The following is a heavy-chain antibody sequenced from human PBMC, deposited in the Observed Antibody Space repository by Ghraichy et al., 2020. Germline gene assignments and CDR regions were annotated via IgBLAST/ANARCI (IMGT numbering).Heavy chain of an antibody. V-gene: IGHV4-34*01. J-gene: IGHJ4*02. CDR3: ARGIDSSGYDYYFDY. CDR2: INHSGST. CDR1: GGSFSGYY. Sequence: SETLSLTCAVYGGSFSGYYWSWIRQPPGKGLEWIGEINHSGSTNYNPSLKSRVTISVDTSKNQFSLKLSSVTAADTAVYYCARGIDSSGYDYYFDYWGQGTLVTVSS. D-gene: IGHD3-22*01.